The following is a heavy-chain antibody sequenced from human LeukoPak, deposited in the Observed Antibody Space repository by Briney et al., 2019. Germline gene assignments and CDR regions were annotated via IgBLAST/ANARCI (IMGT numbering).Heavy chain of an antibody. V-gene: IGHV4-34*01. J-gene: IGHJ4*02. CDR1: GGSFSGYY. CDR2: INHSGST. CDR3: ASCVDPQGFDY. Sequence: SETLSLTCAVNGGSFSGYYWSWIRQPPGKGLEWIGEINHSGSTNYNPSLKSRVTISVDTSKNQFSLKLSSVTAADTAVYYCASCVDPQGFDYWGQRTLVTVSS.